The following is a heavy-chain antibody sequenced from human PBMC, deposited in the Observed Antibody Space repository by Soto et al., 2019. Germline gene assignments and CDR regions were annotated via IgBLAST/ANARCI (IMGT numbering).Heavy chain of an antibody. D-gene: IGHD6-13*01. V-gene: IGHV3-15*01. CDR2: IKTKTDGGTT. CDR3: TTNFTLVDI. Sequence: LRLSCAASGFTFNNAWMTWVRQAPGKGLEWVGHIKTKTDGGTTDYAAPVKGRFTISRDDSKNTLFLQMDSLKTEDTAVYYCTTNFTLVDIWGQGTMVTVSS. CDR1: GFTFNNAW. J-gene: IGHJ3*02.